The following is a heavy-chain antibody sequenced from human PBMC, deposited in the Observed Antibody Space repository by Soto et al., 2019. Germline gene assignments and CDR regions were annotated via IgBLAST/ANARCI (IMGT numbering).Heavy chain of an antibody. V-gene: IGHV3-11*06. CDR1: GFTFSDYY. J-gene: IGHJ6*02. CDR3: ARVGAFGFYSSPYYGMDV. CDR2: ISSSSSYT. Sequence: QVQLVESGGGLVKPGGSLRLSCAASGFTFSDYYMSWIRHAPGKGLEWVSYISSSSSYTNYADSVKGRFTISRDNANNSLYLRMNSLRVEDTPVYYCARVGAFGFYSSPYYGMDVWGQGTTVTVSS. D-gene: IGHD6-13*01.